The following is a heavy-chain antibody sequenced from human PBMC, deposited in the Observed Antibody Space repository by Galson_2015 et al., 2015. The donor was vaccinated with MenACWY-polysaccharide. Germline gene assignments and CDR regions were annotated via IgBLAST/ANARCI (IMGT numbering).Heavy chain of an antibody. CDR3: ARVSCGGNNCYFGH. CDR2: IIPIFGT. CDR1: GGTFDSYA. V-gene: IGHV1-69*04. Sequence: SCKASGGTFDSYAIYWVRQAPGQGLEWMGRIIPIFGTNYAQKFQGRVTITADKSTSTAYMELNSLRSEDTAVYYCARVSCGGNNCYFGHWGQGTLVTVSS. J-gene: IGHJ4*02. D-gene: IGHD4-23*01.